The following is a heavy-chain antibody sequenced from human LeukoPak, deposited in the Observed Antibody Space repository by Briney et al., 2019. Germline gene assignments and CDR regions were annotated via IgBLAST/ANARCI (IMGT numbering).Heavy chain of an antibody. Sequence: PSETLSLTCAVYAGSFSGYNWNWIRQPPGKGLEWIGEINHSGSTYYNPSLKSRVTISVDTSKNQFSLKLSSVTAADTAVYYCARAYYDYVWGSYRYTDYYYYYMDVWGKGTTVTISS. V-gene: IGHV4-34*01. CDR3: ARAYYDYVWGSYRYTDYYYYYMDV. D-gene: IGHD3-16*02. CDR2: INHSGST. CDR1: AGSFSGYN. J-gene: IGHJ6*03.